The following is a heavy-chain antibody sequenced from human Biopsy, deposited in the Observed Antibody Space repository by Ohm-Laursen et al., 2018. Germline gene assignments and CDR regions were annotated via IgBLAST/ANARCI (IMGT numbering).Heavy chain of an antibody. CDR2: FAPENGRI. D-gene: IGHD3-3*01. Sequence: GHSVKASCKVSGYSLTELSTHWVRQAPGQGLEWMGGFAPENGRIAYSQKFQVRVTMTEDTSTITAYMEVWMLRADDSAVYYCARDRWPNVTLLGLVVFDFWGQGTLVTVSS. CDR3: ARDRWPNVTLLGLVVFDF. CDR1: GYSLTELS. V-gene: IGHV1-24*01. J-gene: IGHJ4*02.